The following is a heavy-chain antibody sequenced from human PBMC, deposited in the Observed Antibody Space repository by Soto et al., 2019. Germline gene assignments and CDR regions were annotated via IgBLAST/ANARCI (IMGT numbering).Heavy chain of an antibody. D-gene: IGHD6-6*01. CDR3: ARAPYSSSSWSYYYYGMDV. CDR1: GYTFTSYD. Sequence: QVQLVQSGAEVKKPGASVKVSCKASGYTFTSYDINWVRQATGQGLEWMGWMNPNSGNTGYAQKFQGRVTMTRNTSISTAYMELSSLRSEDTAVYYCARAPYSSSSWSYYYYGMDVWGQGTTVTVSS. CDR2: MNPNSGNT. V-gene: IGHV1-8*01. J-gene: IGHJ6*02.